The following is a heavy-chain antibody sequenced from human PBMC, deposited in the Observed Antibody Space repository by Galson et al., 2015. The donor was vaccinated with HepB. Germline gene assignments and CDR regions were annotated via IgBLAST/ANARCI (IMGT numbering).Heavy chain of an antibody. J-gene: IGHJ6*02. CDR2: IDLSDSYS. D-gene: IGHD2-21*02. CDR3: AHHCGGDCTEPQYYYAMDV. Sequence: QSGAEVKKPGESLRISCAASGYTFSSQYITWVRQMPGKGLEWVGKIDLSDSYSNYSPSFQGHVAISVDKSTRTAYLQWTSLRASDTAIYYCAHHCGGDCTEPQYYYAMDVWGQGTTVTVS. V-gene: IGHV5-10-1*01. CDR1: GYTFSSQY.